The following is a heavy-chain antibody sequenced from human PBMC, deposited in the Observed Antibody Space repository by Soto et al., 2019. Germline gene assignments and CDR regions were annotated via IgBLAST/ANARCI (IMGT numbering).Heavy chain of an antibody. Sequence: SVKVCCKASGFTFTSSAMQWVRQARGQRLEWIGWIVVGSGNTNYAQKFQERVTITRDMSTSTAYMELSSLRSEDTAVYYCAAEKSEDIVVVPSGFDPWGQGTLVTVSS. V-gene: IGHV1-58*02. CDR1: GFTFTSSA. D-gene: IGHD2-2*01. CDR3: AAEKSEDIVVVPSGFDP. J-gene: IGHJ5*02. CDR2: IVVGSGNT.